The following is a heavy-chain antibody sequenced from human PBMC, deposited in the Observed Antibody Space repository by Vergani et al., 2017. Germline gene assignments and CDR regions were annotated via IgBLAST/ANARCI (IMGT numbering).Heavy chain of an antibody. D-gene: IGHD6-19*01. CDR1: GGSISSSSYY. V-gene: IGHV4-39*01. J-gene: IGHJ4*02. CDR3: ASQDSSGWYFDY. CDR2: IYYSGST. Sequence: QVRLEESGPGLVKPSETLSLTCSVSGGSISSSSYYWGWIRQPPGKGLEWIGSIYYSGSTYYNPSLKSRVTISVDTSKNQFSLKLSSVTAADTAVYYCASQDSSGWYFDYWGQGTLVTVSS.